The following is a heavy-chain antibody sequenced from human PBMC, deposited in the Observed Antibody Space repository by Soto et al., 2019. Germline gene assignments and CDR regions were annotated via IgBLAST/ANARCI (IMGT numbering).Heavy chain of an antibody. CDR1: GGTFSSYT. Sequence: QVQLMQSGAEVKKPGSSVKVSCKASGGTFSSYTISWVRQAPGQGLEWMGRIIPILGIANYAQKFQGRVTIXXAKSTSTAYMELSSLSSEDTAVYYCARGGGAVAGTWGQGTLVTVSS. D-gene: IGHD6-19*01. CDR3: ARGGGAVAGT. V-gene: IGHV1-69*02. CDR2: IIPILGIA. J-gene: IGHJ5*02.